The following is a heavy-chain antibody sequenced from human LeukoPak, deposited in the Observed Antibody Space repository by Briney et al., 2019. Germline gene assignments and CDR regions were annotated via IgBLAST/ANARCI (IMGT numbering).Heavy chain of an antibody. J-gene: IGHJ2*01. CDR3: ARVYYSSSYDYWYFDL. D-gene: IGHD6-13*01. Sequence: LETLSLTCTVSGGSISSSSYYWGWIRQPPGKGLEWIGSIYYSGSTYYNPSLKSRVTISVDTSKKQLSLKLSSVTAADTAVYYCARVYYSSSYDYWYFDLWGRGTLVTVSS. CDR2: IYYSGST. V-gene: IGHV4-39*07. CDR1: GGSISSSSYY.